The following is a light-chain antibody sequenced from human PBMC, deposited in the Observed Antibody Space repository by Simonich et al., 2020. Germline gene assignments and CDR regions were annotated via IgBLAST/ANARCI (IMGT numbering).Light chain of an antibody. Sequence: EIVLTQSPGTLSLSPGERATLSCRASQSVSSSYLAWYQQKPGQAPRLLIYGASSRATGIPDRFSVRGSGTDFTLTISRLEPEDFAVYYCQQYGSSPLTFGGGTKVEIK. J-gene: IGKJ4*01. CDR2: GAS. CDR1: QSVSSSY. V-gene: IGKV3-20*01. CDR3: QQYGSSPLT.